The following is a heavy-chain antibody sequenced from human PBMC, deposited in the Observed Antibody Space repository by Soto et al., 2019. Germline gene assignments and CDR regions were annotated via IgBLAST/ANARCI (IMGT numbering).Heavy chain of an antibody. CDR3: ARDRGRGGMDV. Sequence: EVQLVESGGGLVQPGGSLRLSCAASGFTFSSYWMSWVRQAPGKGLEWVANIKQDGSEKYYVDSVKGRFTISRDNAKNSLCLHMNSLRAEDTAVYYCARDRGRGGMDVWGQGTTVTVSS. V-gene: IGHV3-7*04. D-gene: IGHD3-10*01. J-gene: IGHJ6*02. CDR2: IKQDGSEK. CDR1: GFTFSSYW.